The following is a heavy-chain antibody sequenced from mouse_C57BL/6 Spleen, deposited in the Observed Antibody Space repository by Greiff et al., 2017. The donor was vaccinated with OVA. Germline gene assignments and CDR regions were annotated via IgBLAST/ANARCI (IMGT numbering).Heavy chain of an antibody. CDR2: IHPNSGST. J-gene: IGHJ2*01. CDR1: GYTFTSYW. D-gene: IGHD3-2*02. CDR3: AREGGSYFDY. Sequence: VQLQQSGAELVKPGASVKLSCKASGYTFTSYWMHWVKQRPGQGLEWIGMIHPNSGSTNYNEKFKSKATLTVDKSSSTAYMQLSSLTSEDSAVYYCAREGGSYFDYWGQGTTLTVSS. V-gene: IGHV1-64*01.